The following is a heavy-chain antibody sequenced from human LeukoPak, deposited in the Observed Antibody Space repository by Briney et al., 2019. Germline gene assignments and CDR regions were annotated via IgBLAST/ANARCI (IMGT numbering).Heavy chain of an antibody. D-gene: IGHD5-24*01. CDR1: GFTFSSYW. J-gene: IGHJ6*03. CDR2: IKQDGSAK. V-gene: IGHV3-7*01. Sequence: PGGSLRLSCAASGFTFSSYWMTWVRQAPGKGLEWVADIKQDGSAKNYVDSVKGRFTISRDNAKNSLYLQMNSLRAEDTAVYYCARDRRWLQLIGEYYYMDVWGKGTTVTVSS. CDR3: ARDRRWLQLIGEYYYMDV.